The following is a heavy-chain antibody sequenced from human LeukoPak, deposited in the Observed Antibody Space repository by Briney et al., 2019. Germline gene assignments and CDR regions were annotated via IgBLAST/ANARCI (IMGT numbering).Heavy chain of an antibody. V-gene: IGHV4-31*03. CDR3: AAWSGLFD. D-gene: IGHD3-22*01. J-gene: IGHJ4*02. CDR2: IYYSGST. Sequence: PQTLSLTISVSVASVSLFRYYCSWIRQHPGKGLEWIGYIYYSGSTYYNPSLKSRITITLDTSKNQFQLRMSCVTAAATEVYQCAAWSGLFDWGQGTLVTVSS. CDR1: VASVSLFRYY.